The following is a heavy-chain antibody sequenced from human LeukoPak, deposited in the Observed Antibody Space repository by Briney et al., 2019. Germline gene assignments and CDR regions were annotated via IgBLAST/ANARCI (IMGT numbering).Heavy chain of an antibody. Sequence: ASVKVSCKASGYTLTSYGISWVRQAPGQGLEWMGWISAYNGNTNYAQKLQGRVTMTTDTSTSTAYMELSSLRSEDTAVYYCARDQVNSSGLDYWGQGTLVTVSS. V-gene: IGHV1-18*01. D-gene: IGHD6-19*01. CDR2: ISAYNGNT. CDR1: GYTLTSYG. CDR3: ARDQVNSSGLDY. J-gene: IGHJ4*02.